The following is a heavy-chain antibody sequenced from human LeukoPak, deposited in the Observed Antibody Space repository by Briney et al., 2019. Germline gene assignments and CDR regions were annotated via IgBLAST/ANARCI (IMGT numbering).Heavy chain of an antibody. J-gene: IGHJ1*01. CDR2: ISGSGGST. CDR3: ARDLAYYYDSSGYTLQH. V-gene: IGHV3-23*01. CDR1: GFTFSSYA. Sequence: GGSLRLSCAASGFTFSSYAMSWVRQAPGKGLEWVSAISGSGGSTYYADSVKGRFTISRDNSKNTLYLQMNSLRAEDTAVYYCARDLAYYYDSSGYTLQHWGQSTLVTVSS. D-gene: IGHD3-22*01.